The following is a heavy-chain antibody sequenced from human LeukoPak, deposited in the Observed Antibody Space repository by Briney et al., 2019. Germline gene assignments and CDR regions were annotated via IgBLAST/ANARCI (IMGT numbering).Heavy chain of an antibody. CDR3: AKDTGLRLGELSQFDY. V-gene: IGHV3-9*01. J-gene: IGHJ4*02. CDR1: GFTFGDYA. D-gene: IGHD3-16*02. Sequence: GGSLRLSCAASGFTFGDYAMHWVRQAPGKGLEWVSGISWNSGSIGYADSVKGQFTISRDNAKNSLYLQMNSLRAEDTALYYCAKDTGLRLGELSQFDYWGQGTLVTVSS. CDR2: ISWNSGSI.